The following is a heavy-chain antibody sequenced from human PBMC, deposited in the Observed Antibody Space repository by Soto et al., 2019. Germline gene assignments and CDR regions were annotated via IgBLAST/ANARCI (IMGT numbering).Heavy chain of an antibody. J-gene: IGHJ3*02. V-gene: IGHV1-69*01. CDR2: IIPIFGTA. D-gene: IGHD3-22*01. Sequence: QVQLVQSGAEVKKPGSSVKVSCKASGGTFSSYAISWVRQAPGQGLEWMGGIIPIFGTANYAQKFQGRVTITADESTSTAYMELSSLRSEDTAVYYCARTNGGAAAGLEYYYDSSGYLDAFDIWGQGTMVTVSS. CDR1: GGTFSSYA. CDR3: ARTNGGAAAGLEYYYDSSGYLDAFDI.